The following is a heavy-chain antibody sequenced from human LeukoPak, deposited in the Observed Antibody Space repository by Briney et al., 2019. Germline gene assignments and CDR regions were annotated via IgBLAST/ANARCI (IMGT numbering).Heavy chain of an antibody. D-gene: IGHD2-21*02. CDR2: LTSDGGST. Sequence: GGSLRLSCAASGFTFSSYDMSWVRQAPGKGLEWVSSLTSDGGSTEYADSVKGRFTISRDNSKNTLYLQMNSLRADDTAIYYCARGQAYCGADCYSDWGQGTLVTVSS. V-gene: IGHV3-23*01. J-gene: IGHJ4*02. CDR1: GFTFSSYD. CDR3: ARGQAYCGADCYSD.